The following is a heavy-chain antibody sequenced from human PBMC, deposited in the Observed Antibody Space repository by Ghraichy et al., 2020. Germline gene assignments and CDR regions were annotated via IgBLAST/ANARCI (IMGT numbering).Heavy chain of an antibody. J-gene: IGHJ5*01. CDR1: GRSLTSNS. Sequence: SETLSLTCTVSGRSLTSNSCTWIRQPPGKGLEWIGEVMYGGTILYNPSLMSRLSMSVDTSRRQFSLRLSSVTAADTALYFCAIGLQGPSSPFDSWGKGTLVSVSS. V-gene: IGHV4-34*12. CDR3: AIGLQGPSSPFDS. CDR2: VMYGGTI.